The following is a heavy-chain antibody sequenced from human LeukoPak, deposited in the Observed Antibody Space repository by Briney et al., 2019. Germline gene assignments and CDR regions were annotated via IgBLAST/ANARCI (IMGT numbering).Heavy chain of an antibody. J-gene: IGHJ4*02. D-gene: IGHD6-13*01. CDR3: AKGLLEKYLSSWYLDY. CDR1: RFTFSSYA. V-gene: IGHV3-23*01. Sequence: PGGSLRLSCTASRFTFSSYAMSWVRQAPGKGLEWVSAISGSGGSTYYADSVKGRFTISRDNSKNTLYLQMNSLRAEDTAVYYCAKGLLEKYLSSWYLDYWGQGTLVTVSS. CDR2: ISGSGGST.